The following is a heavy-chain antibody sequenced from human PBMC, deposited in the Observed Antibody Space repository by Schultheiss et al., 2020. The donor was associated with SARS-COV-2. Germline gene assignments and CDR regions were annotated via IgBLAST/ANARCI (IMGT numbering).Heavy chain of an antibody. D-gene: IGHD6-13*01. CDR1: GFSLSTSGMC. V-gene: IGHV2-5*08. J-gene: IGHJ5*02. CDR3: AHRAEKGYTSSWYAWFVP. Sequence: SGPTLVQPTQTLTLTCTFSGFSLSTSGMCVSWIRQPPGKALEWLALISWDYDKRYSPSLKRRFTITKDTSKNQVVLTMTNMDPVDTATYYCAHRAEKGYTSSWYAWFVPLGLGTVVTVS. CDR2: ISWDYDK.